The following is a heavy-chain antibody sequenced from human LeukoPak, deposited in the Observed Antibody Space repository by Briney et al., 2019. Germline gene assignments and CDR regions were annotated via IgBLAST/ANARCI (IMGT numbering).Heavy chain of an antibody. CDR2: ISWEGSTT. Sequence: GGSLRLSCAASGFAFDDHTMHWVRQLPGKGLEWLCLISWEGSTTYYADSVKDRFTVSRDTSKNSLYLQMNSLRTGDTALYYCAKARSSSWSYLESWGQGTLVTVSS. D-gene: IGHD6-13*01. V-gene: IGHV3-43*01. CDR3: AKARSSSWSYLES. J-gene: IGHJ4*02. CDR1: GFAFDDHT.